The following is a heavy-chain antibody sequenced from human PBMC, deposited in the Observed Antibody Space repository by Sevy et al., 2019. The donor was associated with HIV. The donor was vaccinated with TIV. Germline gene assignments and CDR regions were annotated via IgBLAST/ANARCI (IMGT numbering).Heavy chain of an antibody. J-gene: IGHJ5*02. CDR2: ISHDATDR. V-gene: IGHV3-48*02. D-gene: IGHD2-15*01. CDR3: ARDRGYCSGGSCYRWFDT. CDR1: GFTFSSYS. Sequence: GGSLRLSCAASGFTFSSYSISWVRQTSGRGLEWISYISHDATDRKYADSVKCRFTISRDDANKSGYLQLNSLRDEDTAIYYCARDRGYCSGGSCYRWFDTWGLGTLVTVSS.